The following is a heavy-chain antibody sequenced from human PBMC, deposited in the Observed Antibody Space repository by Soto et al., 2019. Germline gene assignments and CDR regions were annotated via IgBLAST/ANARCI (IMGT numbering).Heavy chain of an antibody. Sequence: ASVKVSCKASGFTFTSSAVQWVRQARGQRLEWIGWIVVGSGDTNYPQKFQERVTITRDMSTSTAYMELSSLRFEDTAVYHCAADRDYDFWSGLIRDPPWNLDYWGQGTLVTVSS. CDR3: AADRDYDFWSGLIRDPPWNLDY. J-gene: IGHJ4*02. CDR2: IVVGSGDT. V-gene: IGHV1-58*01. CDR1: GFTFTSSA. D-gene: IGHD3-3*01.